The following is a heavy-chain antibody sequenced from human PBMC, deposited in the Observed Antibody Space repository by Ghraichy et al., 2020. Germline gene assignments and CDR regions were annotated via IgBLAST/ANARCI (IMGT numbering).Heavy chain of an antibody. CDR2: IRIGSEYI. Sequence: GGSLRLSCAASGFTFSSYGMAWVRQAPGKGLEWVSSIRIGSEYIYSADSVKGRFTISRDNANKVLYLQMNSLRAEDTAVYYCARDVGVSWAFDIWGQGTLVSVSS. V-gene: IGHV3-21*01. CDR3: ARDVGVSWAFDI. CDR1: GFTFSSYG. D-gene: IGHD2-21*01. J-gene: IGHJ3*02.